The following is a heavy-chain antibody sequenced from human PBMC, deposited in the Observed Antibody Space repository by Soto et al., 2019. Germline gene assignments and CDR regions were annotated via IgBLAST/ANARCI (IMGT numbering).Heavy chain of an antibody. CDR3: AREWLPWYFDY. CDR1: GYTFTSYA. J-gene: IGHJ4*02. D-gene: IGHD5-12*01. V-gene: IGHV1-3*01. CDR2: INAGNGNT. Sequence: ASVKVSCKASGYTFTSYAMHWVRQAPGQRLEWMEWINAGNGNTKYSQKFQGRVTITRDTSASTAYMELSSLGSEDTAVYYCAREWLPWYFDYWGQGTLVTVSS.